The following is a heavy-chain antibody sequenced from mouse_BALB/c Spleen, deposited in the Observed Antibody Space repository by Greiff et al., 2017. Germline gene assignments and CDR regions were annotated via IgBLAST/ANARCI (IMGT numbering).Heavy chain of an antibody. Sequence: EVKLVESGGDLVKPGGSLKLSCAASGFTFSSYGMSWVRQTPDKRLEWVATISSGGSYNYYPDSVQGRFTISRDNPKNTLYLQMSSLKSEDTAMYYCARHDVHYAMDYWGQGTSVTVSS. CDR2: ISSGGSYN. J-gene: IGHJ4*01. D-gene: IGHD2-3*01. CDR3: ARHDVHYAMDY. V-gene: IGHV5-6*01. CDR1: GFTFSSYG.